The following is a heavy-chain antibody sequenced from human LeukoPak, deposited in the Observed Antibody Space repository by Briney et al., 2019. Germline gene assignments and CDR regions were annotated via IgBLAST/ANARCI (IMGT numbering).Heavy chain of an antibody. D-gene: IGHD4-17*01. CDR2: IIPIFGTA. J-gene: IGHJ4*02. Sequence: SVKVSCKASGGTFSSYAISWVRQAPGQGLEWMGRIIPIFGTANYAQKFQGRVTITADKSTSTAYMALSSLRSEDTAVYYCASTTVTNEVDYWGQGTLVTVSS. V-gene: IGHV1-69*06. CDR1: GGTFSSYA. CDR3: ASTTVTNEVDY.